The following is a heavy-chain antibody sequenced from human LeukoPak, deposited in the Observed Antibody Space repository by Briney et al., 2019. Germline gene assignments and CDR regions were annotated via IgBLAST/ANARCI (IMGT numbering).Heavy chain of an antibody. CDR2: IYYSGST. V-gene: IGHV4-59*01. J-gene: IGHJ4*02. Sequence: SETLSLTCTVSGGSISSYYWSWIRQPPGKGLEWIGYIYYSGSTNYNPSLKSRVTISVDTSKNQFSLKLSSVTAADTAVYYCARSIVATAPFDYWGQGTLVTVSS. D-gene: IGHD5-12*01. CDR3: ARSIVATAPFDY. CDR1: GGSISSYY.